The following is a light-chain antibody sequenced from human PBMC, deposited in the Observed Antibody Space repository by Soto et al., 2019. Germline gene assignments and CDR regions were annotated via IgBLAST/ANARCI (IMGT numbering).Light chain of an antibody. CDR3: VADHGSVSDFVSSV. V-gene: IGLV9-49*01. J-gene: IGLJ1*01. Sequence: QPVLTQPPSASASLGASVTLTCTLNSGYSKYNVDWYQQRPGEGPRFVMRVGTGGIVGSRGDGIPDRFSVLGSGLNRYLTIKIIQEVDDGDYHCVADHGSVSDFVSSVFGPGTQLTVL. CDR2: VGTGGIVG. CDR1: SGYSKYN.